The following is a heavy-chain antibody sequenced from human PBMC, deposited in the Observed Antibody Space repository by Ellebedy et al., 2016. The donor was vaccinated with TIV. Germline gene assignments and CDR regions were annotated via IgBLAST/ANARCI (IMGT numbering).Heavy chain of an antibody. CDR1: GFTFSSYS. V-gene: IGHV3-48*04. D-gene: IGHD1-20*01. J-gene: IGHJ4*02. CDR3: ARDYNWNLDY. Sequence: GGSLRLSCAASGFTFSSYSMNWVRQAPGKGLEWVSYISADGIGTYNADSVKCRFTISRDNAKNSLYLQMNSLRAEDTAVYFCARDYNWNLDYWGQGTLVTVSS. CDR2: ISADGIGT.